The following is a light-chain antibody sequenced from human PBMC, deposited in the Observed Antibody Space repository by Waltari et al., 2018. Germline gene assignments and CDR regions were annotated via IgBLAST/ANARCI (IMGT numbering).Light chain of an antibody. CDR3: QQYYSSPYT. V-gene: IGKV4-1*01. Sequence: DIAVTQSPDSLAVSLGERATINCKSSPSVLYSSNNKTYLAWYQQKPGQPPKLLIYWASTRESGVPDRFSGSGSGTDFTLTISSLQAEGVAVYYCQQYYSSPYTFGQGTKLEIK. J-gene: IGKJ2*01. CDR2: WAS. CDR1: PSVLYSSNNKTY.